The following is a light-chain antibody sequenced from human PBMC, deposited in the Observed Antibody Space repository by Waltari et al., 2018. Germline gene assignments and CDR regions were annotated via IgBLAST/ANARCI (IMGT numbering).Light chain of an antibody. CDR2: EGS. J-gene: IGLJ2*01. CDR3: CSYAGSSTLV. V-gene: IGLV2-23*01. Sequence: QSALTQPASVSGSPGQSLTISCTGTSSDVGSYNLVSWYQQHPGKAPKLMVYEGSKRPSGVSNRFSVSKSGNTASLTISGLQADDEADYYCCSYAGSSTLVFGGGTKLTVL. CDR1: SSDVGSYNL.